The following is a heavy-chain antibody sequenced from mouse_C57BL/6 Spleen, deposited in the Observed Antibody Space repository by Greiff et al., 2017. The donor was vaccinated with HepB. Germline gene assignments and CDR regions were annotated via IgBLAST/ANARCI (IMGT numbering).Heavy chain of an antibody. CDR3: ALITTVVADY. CDR2: IYPSDSET. Sequence: QVQLQQPGAELVRPGSSVKLSCKASGYTFTSYWMDWVKQRPGQGLEWIGNIYPSDSETHYNQKFKDKATLTVDKSSSTAYMQLSSLTSEDSAVYYCALITTVVADYGGKGTTLTVSS. V-gene: IGHV1-61*01. D-gene: IGHD1-1*01. CDR1: GYTFTSYW. J-gene: IGHJ2*01.